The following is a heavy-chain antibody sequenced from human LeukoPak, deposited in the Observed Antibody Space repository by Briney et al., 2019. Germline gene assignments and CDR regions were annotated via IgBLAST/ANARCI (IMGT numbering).Heavy chain of an antibody. Sequence: PSETLSLTCAVSGGSISSSNWWSWVRQPPGKGLEWIGYIYHSGSTYYNPSLKSRVTISVDRSKNQFSLKLSSVTAADTAVYYCARGPIAAAGSNWFDPWGQGTLVTVSS. CDR2: IYHSGST. V-gene: IGHV4-4*02. J-gene: IGHJ5*02. D-gene: IGHD6-13*01. CDR1: GGSISSSNW. CDR3: ARGPIAAAGSNWFDP.